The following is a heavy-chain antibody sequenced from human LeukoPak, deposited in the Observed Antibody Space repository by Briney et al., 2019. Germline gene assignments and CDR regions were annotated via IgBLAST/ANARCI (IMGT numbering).Heavy chain of an antibody. D-gene: IGHD6-13*01. CDR3: ARHCIAAAGTLDY. V-gene: IGHV5-10-1*01. CDR1: GYSFSSNW. CDR2: IDPSDSYT. Sequence: GESLRISCKGSGYSFSSNWISWVRQMPDKGLEWRGRIDPSDSYTDYSPSFQGHVTISADKSISTAYLQWSSLKASDTAMYYCARHCIAAAGTLDYWGQGTLVTVSS. J-gene: IGHJ4*02.